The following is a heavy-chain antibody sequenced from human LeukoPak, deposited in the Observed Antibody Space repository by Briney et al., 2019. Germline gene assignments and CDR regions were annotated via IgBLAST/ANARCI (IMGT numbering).Heavy chain of an antibody. D-gene: IGHD3-10*01. J-gene: IGHJ5*02. V-gene: IGHV3-21*01. Sequence: PGGSLRLSCAASGFTFSSYSMNWVRQAPGKGLEWVSSISSSSSYIYYADSVKGRFTISRDNAKNSLYLQMNSLRAEDTAVYYCARDFWPRSGRSWFDPWGQRTLVTVSS. CDR3: ARDFWPRSGRSWFDP. CDR1: GFTFSSYS. CDR2: ISSSSSYI.